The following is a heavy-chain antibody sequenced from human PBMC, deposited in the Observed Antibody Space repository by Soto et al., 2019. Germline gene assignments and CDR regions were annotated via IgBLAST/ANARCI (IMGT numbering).Heavy chain of an antibody. J-gene: IGHJ2*01. CDR2: IVPIFGTA. Sequence: SVKVSCKASGGTFSSYAISWVRQAPGQGLEWMGGIVPIFGTANYAQKFQGRVTITADESTSTAYMELSSPRSEDTAVYYCARSHSSSTSCYSCGKDWYFDLWGRGTLVTVSS. CDR3: ARSHSSSTSCYSCGKDWYFDL. V-gene: IGHV1-69*13. D-gene: IGHD2-2*01. CDR1: GGTFSSYA.